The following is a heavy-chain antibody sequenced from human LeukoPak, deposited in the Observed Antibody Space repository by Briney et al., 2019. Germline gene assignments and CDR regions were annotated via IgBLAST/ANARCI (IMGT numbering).Heavy chain of an antibody. D-gene: IGHD3-10*01. CDR1: GFTFSSYW. J-gene: IGHJ6*02. CDR3: ARGEGGSGSYYKAYYYGMDV. CDR2: IKQDGSEK. V-gene: IGHV3-7*01. Sequence: GGSLRLSCAASGFTFSSYWMSWVRQAPGKGLGWVANIKQDGSEKYYVDSVKGRFTISKDNAKNSLYLQMNSLRAEDTAVYYCARGEGGSGSYYKAYYYGMDVWGQGTTVTVSS.